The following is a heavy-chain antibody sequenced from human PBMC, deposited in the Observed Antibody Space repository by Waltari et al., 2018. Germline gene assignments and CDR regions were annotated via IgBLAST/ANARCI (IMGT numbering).Heavy chain of an antibody. D-gene: IGHD6-19*01. J-gene: IGHJ4*02. CDR1: GGTFSNYA. CDR3: VYKGYISGRRNLDY. V-gene: IGHV1-69*05. Sequence: VQLVQSGAEVKKPGSSVKVSCKAAGGTFSNYAISWVRQAPVQGLEWVGGIIPNVGKTNYTQKFQGRVTITTDESTSTAFMELSSLRSEDTAVYYCVYKGYISGRRNLDYWGQGTLVTVSS. CDR2: IIPNVGKT.